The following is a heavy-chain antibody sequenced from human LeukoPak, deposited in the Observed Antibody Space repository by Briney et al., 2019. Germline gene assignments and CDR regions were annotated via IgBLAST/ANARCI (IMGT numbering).Heavy chain of an antibody. D-gene: IGHD2-2*01. J-gene: IGHJ3*02. CDR3: AKDLVPAAMDAFDI. Sequence: GGSLRLSCAASGFTFSSYGMHWVRQAPGKGLEWVAVIWYDGSNKYYADSVKGRFTISRDNSKNTLYLQMNSLRAEDTAVYYCAKDLVPAAMDAFDIWGQGTMVTVSS. CDR2: IWYDGSNK. CDR1: GFTFSSYG. V-gene: IGHV3-30*02.